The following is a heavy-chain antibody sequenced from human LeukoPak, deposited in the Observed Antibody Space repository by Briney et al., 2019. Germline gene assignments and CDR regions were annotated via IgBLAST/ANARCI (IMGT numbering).Heavy chain of an antibody. CDR1: GGTFSSYA. D-gene: IGHD2-15*01. CDR3: ARDSAYCSGGSCPDY. CDR2: IIPILGIT. J-gene: IGHJ4*02. Sequence: SVKVSCKASGGTFSSYAISWVRQAPGQGLEWMGRIIPILGITNYAQKFQDRLTISADESTSTVYMELSSLRSDDTAVYYCARDSAYCSGGSCPDYWGQGTLVTVSS. V-gene: IGHV1-69*04.